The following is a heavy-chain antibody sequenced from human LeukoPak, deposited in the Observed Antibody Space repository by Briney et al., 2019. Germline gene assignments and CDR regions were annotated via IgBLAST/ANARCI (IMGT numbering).Heavy chain of an antibody. J-gene: IGHJ6*03. CDR3: AKGQQIWLQDYYYYMDV. Sequence: PGGSLRLSCAASGFTFGDYSMHWVRQAPGKGLEWVSLISWDGGSTYYADSVKGRFTISRDNSKSSLYLQMNSLRTDDTALYYCAKGQQIWLQDYYYYMDVWGKGTTVTVSS. D-gene: IGHD5-18*01. CDR2: ISWDGGST. V-gene: IGHV3-43*01. CDR1: GFTFGDYS.